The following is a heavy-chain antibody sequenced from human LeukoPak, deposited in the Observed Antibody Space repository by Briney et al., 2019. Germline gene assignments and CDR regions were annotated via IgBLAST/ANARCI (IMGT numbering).Heavy chain of an antibody. CDR1: GGTFSSYA. V-gene: IGHV1-69*13. J-gene: IGHJ6*02. D-gene: IGHD3-22*01. CDR3: ARAPPNYYDSSGYYPGYYYYGMDV. Sequence: ASVKVSCKASGGTFSSYAISWVRQAPGQGLEWMGGIIPIFGTANYAQKFQGRVTITADESTSTAYMELSSLRSEDTAVYYCARAPPNYYDSSGYYPGYYYYGMDVWGQGTTVTVS. CDR2: IIPIFGTA.